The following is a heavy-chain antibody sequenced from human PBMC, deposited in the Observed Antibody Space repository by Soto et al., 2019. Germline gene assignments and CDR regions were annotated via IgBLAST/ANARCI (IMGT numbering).Heavy chain of an antibody. CDR2: ISGSGGST. J-gene: IGHJ5*02. V-gene: IGHV3-23*01. Sequence: VGSLRLSCAASGFTFSSYAMSWVRQAPGKGLEWVSAISGSGGSTYYADSVKGRFTISRDNSKNTLYLQMNSLRAEDTAVYYCAKGGAQGLHSRWFDPWGQGTLVTVSS. D-gene: IGHD6-25*01. CDR1: GFTFSSYA. CDR3: AKGGAQGLHSRWFDP.